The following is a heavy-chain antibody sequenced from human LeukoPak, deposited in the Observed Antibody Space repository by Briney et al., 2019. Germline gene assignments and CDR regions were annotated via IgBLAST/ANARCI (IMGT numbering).Heavy chain of an antibody. Sequence: GGSLRLSCAASGFTFSSYAMSWVRQAPGKGLEWVSAISGSGGSTYYADSVKGRFTISRDNSKNTLYLQMNSLRAEDTAVYYCAKERWEDIVVVPALFDYWGQGTLVTVSS. CDR2: ISGSGGST. CDR3: AKERWEDIVVVPALFDY. D-gene: IGHD2-2*01. J-gene: IGHJ4*02. CDR1: GFTFSSYA. V-gene: IGHV3-23*01.